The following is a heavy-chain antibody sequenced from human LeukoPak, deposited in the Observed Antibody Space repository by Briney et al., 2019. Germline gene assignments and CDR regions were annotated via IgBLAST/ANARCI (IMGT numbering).Heavy chain of an antibody. CDR3: ARDRSLSREDYYYGMDV. Sequence: SETLSLTCTVSGGSISSYYWSWIRQPPVKGLEWIGYIYYSGSTNYNPSLKSRVTISVDTSKNQFSLKLSSVTAADTAVYYCARDRSLSREDYYYGMDVWGQGTTVTVSS. J-gene: IGHJ6*02. D-gene: IGHD3-9*01. V-gene: IGHV4-59*01. CDR1: GGSISSYY. CDR2: IYYSGST.